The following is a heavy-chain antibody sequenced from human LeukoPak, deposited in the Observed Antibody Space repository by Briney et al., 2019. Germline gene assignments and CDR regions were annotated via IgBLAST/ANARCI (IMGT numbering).Heavy chain of an antibody. J-gene: IGHJ4*02. CDR2: ISSSSSTI. CDR1: GFTFSSYS. D-gene: IGHD6-13*01. CDR3: ARDGSSWDY. V-gene: IGHV3-48*02. Sequence: PGGSLRLSCAASGFTFSSYSMNWVRQAPGKGLEWVSYISSSSSTIYYADSVRGRFTISRDNAQNSLYLQMNSLTDEDTAVYYCARDGSSWDYWGQGILVTVSS.